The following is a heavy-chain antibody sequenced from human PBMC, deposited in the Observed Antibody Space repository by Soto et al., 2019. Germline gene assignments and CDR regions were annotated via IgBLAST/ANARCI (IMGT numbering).Heavy chain of an antibody. CDR3: ARSIAAAGMYYYYYYGMDV. D-gene: IGHD6-13*01. Sequence: GASVKVSCKASGGTFSSYAISWVRQAPGQGLEWMGGIIPIFGTANYAQKFQGRVTITADESTSTAYMELSSLRSEDTAVYYCARSIAAAGMYYYYYYGMDVWGQVTTVTV. V-gene: IGHV1-69*13. CDR1: GGTFSSYA. CDR2: IIPIFGTA. J-gene: IGHJ6*02.